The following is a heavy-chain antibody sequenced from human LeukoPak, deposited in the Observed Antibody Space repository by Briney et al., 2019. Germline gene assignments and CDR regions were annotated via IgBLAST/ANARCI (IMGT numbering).Heavy chain of an antibody. CDR2: MNPNSGNT. CDR1: GYTFTSYD. V-gene: IGHV1-8*01. CDR3: ARGSPNLGLGNWFDP. J-gene: IGHJ5*02. Sequence: ASVKVSCKASGYTFTSYDINWVRQATGQGLEWMGWMNPNSGNTGYAQKFQGRVTMTRNTSISTAYMELSSLRSEDTAVYYCARGSPNLGLGNWFDPWGQGTLVTVSS. D-gene: IGHD3-16*01.